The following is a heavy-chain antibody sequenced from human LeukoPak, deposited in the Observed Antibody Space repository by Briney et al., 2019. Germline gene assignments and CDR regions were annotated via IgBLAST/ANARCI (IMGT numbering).Heavy chain of an antibody. CDR1: GFTFSSYW. V-gene: IGHV3-7*01. CDR3: ARESLVSGTTRGHYYYYGMDV. Sequence: GGSLRLSCAASGFTFSSYWMSWVRQAPGKGLEWVANIKQDGSEKYYVDSVKGRFTISRDNAKNSLYLQMNSLRAEDTAVYFCARESLVSGTTRGHYYYYGMDVWAQGTTVTVSS. D-gene: IGHD1-7*01. CDR2: IKQDGSEK. J-gene: IGHJ6*02.